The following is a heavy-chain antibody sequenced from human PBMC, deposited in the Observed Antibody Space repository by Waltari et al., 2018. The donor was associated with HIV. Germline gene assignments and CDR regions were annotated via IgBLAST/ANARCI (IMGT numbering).Heavy chain of an antibody. V-gene: IGHV1-8*01. CDR3: ARAVYGSGLNFLDY. CDR1: EYRFTEYD. D-gene: IGHD3-10*01. Sequence: QEQLVQSGAEVKKPGASVKVSCKASEYRFTEYDLNWVRQAPGQGLEWRGRMNPDRGNTKYSQKLQGRVTMTRDTSTSTAYMELSSLRSDDTAVYYCARAVYGSGLNFLDYWGQGTLVSVSS. J-gene: IGHJ4*02. CDR2: MNPDRGNT.